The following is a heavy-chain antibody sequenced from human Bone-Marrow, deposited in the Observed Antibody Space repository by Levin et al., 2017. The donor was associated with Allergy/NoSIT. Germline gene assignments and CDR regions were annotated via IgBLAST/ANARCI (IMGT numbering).Heavy chain of an antibody. Sequence: LSLTCAASGFTFSNYWMHWVRQVPGRGLVWISYINPDGSSTSYADSVKGRFTISRDNAKNMLYLQMSSLRAEDTAVYYCLGVSASSPVPFDYWGQGTLVTVSS. J-gene: IGHJ4*02. CDR2: INPDGSST. D-gene: IGHD2-2*01. V-gene: IGHV3-74*01. CDR3: LGVSASSPVPFDY. CDR1: GFTFSNYW.